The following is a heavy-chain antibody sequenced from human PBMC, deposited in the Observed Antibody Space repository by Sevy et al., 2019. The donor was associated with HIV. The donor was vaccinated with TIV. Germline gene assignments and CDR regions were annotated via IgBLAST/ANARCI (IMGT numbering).Heavy chain of an antibody. J-gene: IGHJ4*02. V-gene: IGHV3-30*04. CDR1: GFTFSNSA. Sequence: GGSLRLSCAASGFTFSNSAMSWVRQAPGKGLEWLAVISYNGRNQYYADSVKGRFTISKDDSKNTLYLQLNSLRAEDTAVYYCAGFVGYCSGGRCSIIDFWGQGTLVTVSS. CDR2: ISYNGRNQ. D-gene: IGHD2-15*01. CDR3: AGFVGYCSGGRCSIIDF.